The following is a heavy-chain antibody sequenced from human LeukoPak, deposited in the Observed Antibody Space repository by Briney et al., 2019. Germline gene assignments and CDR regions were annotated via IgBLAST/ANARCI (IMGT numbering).Heavy chain of an antibody. CDR2: IRYNGDNK. CDR1: GFSFSDYG. Sequence: GGSLRLSCEASGFSFSDYGMHWVRQAPGKGLEWVAFIRYNGDNKYYADSVKGRFTVSRDNSQSTLYLQMNSLRVEDAAVYYCAKRVVIRSTDYFYYYIHVWGKGTTVTVSS. J-gene: IGHJ6*03. V-gene: IGHV3-30*02. D-gene: IGHD3-3*01. CDR3: AKRVVIRSTDYFYYYIHV.